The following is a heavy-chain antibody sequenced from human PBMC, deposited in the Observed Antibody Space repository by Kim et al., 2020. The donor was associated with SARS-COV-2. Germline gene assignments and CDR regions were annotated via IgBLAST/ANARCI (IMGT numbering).Heavy chain of an antibody. V-gene: IGHV4-59*01. J-gene: IGHJ4*02. CDR2: IYYSGST. Sequence: SETLSLTSTVSGGSISSYYWSWIRQPPGKGLEWIGYIYYSGSTNYNPSLKSRVTISVDTSKNQFSLKLSSVTAADTAVYYCAREGEDSSGYYYGYWGQGTLVTVSS. CDR1: GGSISSYY. D-gene: IGHD3-22*01. CDR3: AREGEDSSGYYYGY.